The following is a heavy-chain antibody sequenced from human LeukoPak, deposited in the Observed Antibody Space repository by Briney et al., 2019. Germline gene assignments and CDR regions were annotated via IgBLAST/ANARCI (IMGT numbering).Heavy chain of an antibody. CDR2: IYYSGST. CDR1: GGSISSSSYY. V-gene: IGHV4-39*01. J-gene: IGHJ6*03. CDR3: ARIYGDYVYYYYVDV. D-gene: IGHD4-17*01. Sequence: SETLSLTCTVSGGSISSSSYYWGWIRQPPGKGLEWIVSIYYSGSTYYNPSLKSRVTISVDTSKNQFSLKLSSVTAADTAVYYCARIYGDYVYYYYVDVWGKGTTVTVSS.